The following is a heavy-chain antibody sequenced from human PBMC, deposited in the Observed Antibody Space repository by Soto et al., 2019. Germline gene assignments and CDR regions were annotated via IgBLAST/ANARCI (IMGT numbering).Heavy chain of an antibody. CDR2: ISSSGSTI. CDR3: ARGGYYDSSGWPD. V-gene: IGHV3-48*03. CDR1: GLTFSSYE. D-gene: IGHD3-22*01. Sequence: GGSLRLSCAASGLTFSSYEMNWVRQAPGKGLEWVSYISSSGSTIYYADSVKGRFTISRDNAKNSLYLQMNSLRAEDTAVYYCARGGYYDSSGWPDWGQGTLVTVSS. J-gene: IGHJ4*02.